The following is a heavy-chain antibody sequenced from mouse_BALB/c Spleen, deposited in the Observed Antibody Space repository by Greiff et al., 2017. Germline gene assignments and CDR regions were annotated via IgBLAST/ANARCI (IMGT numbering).Heavy chain of an antibody. J-gene: IGHJ3*01. CDR1: GFTFSSYT. CDR3: TSPLWKEEGLVFAY. V-gene: IGHV5-6-4*01. Sequence: EVMLVESGGGLVKPGGSLKLSCAASGFTFSSYTMSWVRQTPEKRLEWVATISSGGSYTYYPDSVKGRFTISRDNAKNTLYLQMSSLKSEDTAMYYCTSPLWKEEGLVFAYWGQGTLVTVSA. CDR2: ISSGGSYT. D-gene: IGHD1-1*02.